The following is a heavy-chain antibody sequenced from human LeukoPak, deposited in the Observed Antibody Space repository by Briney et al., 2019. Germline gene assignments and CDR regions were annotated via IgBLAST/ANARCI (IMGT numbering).Heavy chain of an antibody. Sequence: GASVKVSCKASGYTFTSYGISWVRQAPGQGLEWMGWISAYNGNTNYAQKFQGRVTMTRDTSTSTVYMELSSLRSEDTAVYYCARSGYSYGYYFDYWGQGTLVTVSS. CDR2: ISAYNGNT. CDR3: ARSGYSYGYYFDY. J-gene: IGHJ4*02. D-gene: IGHD5-18*01. CDR1: GYTFTSYG. V-gene: IGHV1-18*01.